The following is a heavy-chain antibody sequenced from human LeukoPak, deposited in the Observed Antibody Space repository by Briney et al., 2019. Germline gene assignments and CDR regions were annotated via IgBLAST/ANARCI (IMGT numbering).Heavy chain of an antibody. V-gene: IGHV4-59*08. CDR1: GGSISSYS. CDR2: MYYSGST. D-gene: IGHD5-12*01. J-gene: IGHJ3*02. Sequence: SETLSLTCTVSGGSISSYSWSWIRQPPGKGLEWIGSMYYSGSTNYNPSLKSRVTMSVDTSKNQFSLRLSSATAADTAVYYCARHGGESIVAMILHAFDIWGQGTMVTVSS. CDR3: ARHGGESIVAMILHAFDI.